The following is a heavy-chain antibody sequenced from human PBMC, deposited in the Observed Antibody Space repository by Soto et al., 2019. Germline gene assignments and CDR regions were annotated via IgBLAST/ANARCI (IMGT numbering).Heavy chain of an antibody. V-gene: IGHV3-23*01. Sequence: PGGSLRLSCAASGFTFSSYAMSWVRQAPGKGLEWVSAISGSGGSTYYADSVKGRFTISRDNSKNTLYLQMNSLRAEDTAVYYFAKGLLWFGELLEPYYFDYWGQGTLVTVSS. D-gene: IGHD3-10*01. CDR1: GFTFSSYA. J-gene: IGHJ4*02. CDR3: AKGLLWFGELLEPYYFDY. CDR2: ISGSGGST.